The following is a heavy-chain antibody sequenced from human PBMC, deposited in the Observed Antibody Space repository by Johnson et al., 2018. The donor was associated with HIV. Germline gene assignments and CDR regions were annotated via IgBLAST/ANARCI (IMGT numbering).Heavy chain of an antibody. Sequence: VQLVESGGGVVRPGGSLRLSCAASGFTFDDYGMSWVRQAPGKGLEWVSGINWNGGSTGYAASVKGRFTISSDNAKNFLYLQMNSLRAEDTALYYCGRVLEQFDAFDIWGQGTMVTVSS. D-gene: IGHD2-2*01. V-gene: IGHV3-20*04. CDR3: GRVLEQFDAFDI. J-gene: IGHJ3*02. CDR1: GFTFDDYG. CDR2: INWNGGST.